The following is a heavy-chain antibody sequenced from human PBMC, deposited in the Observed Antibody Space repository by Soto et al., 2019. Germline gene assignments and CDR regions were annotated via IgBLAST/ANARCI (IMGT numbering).Heavy chain of an antibody. CDR3: ARGSAYDILTGYYAH. V-gene: IGHV1-69*13. D-gene: IGHD3-9*01. CDR2: IIPIFGTA. CDR1: GGTFSSYA. Sequence: SLKVSCKASGGTFSSYAIIWVRQAPGQGLEWMGGIIPIFGTANYAQKFQGRVTITADESTSTAYMELSSLRSEDTAVYYCARGSAYDILTGYYAHWGQGTLVTVSS. J-gene: IGHJ4*02.